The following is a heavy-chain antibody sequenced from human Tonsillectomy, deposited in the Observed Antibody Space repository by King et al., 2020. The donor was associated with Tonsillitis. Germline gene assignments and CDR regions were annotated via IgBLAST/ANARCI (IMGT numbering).Heavy chain of an antibody. Sequence: VQLVESGGGLVQPGGSLRLSCAASGFTFSSYWMSWVRQPPGKGLEWVANIKQDGSEKYYVDSVKGRFTISRDNAKSSLFLQMNSLRAEDTAVYYCARDSGYALYYYYYGLDVCGQGTTVTVSS. J-gene: IGHJ6*02. CDR3: ARDSGYALYYYYYGLDV. V-gene: IGHV3-7*03. CDR1: GFTFSSYW. D-gene: IGHD5-12*01. CDR2: IKQDGSEK.